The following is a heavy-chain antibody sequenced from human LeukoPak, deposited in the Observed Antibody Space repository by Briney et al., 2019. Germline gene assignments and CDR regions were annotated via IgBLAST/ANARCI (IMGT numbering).Heavy chain of an antibody. J-gene: IGHJ4*02. CDR2: INSSGGRT. Sequence: PGGSLRLSCAASGFTFSSYAMSWVRQAPGKGLEWVSSINSSGGRTYYANSVKGRFTISRDNAKNSLYLQMNSLRAEDTAVYYCVRDYENLTGSKTRFHYWGQGTLVTVSS. D-gene: IGHD3-9*01. V-gene: IGHV3-23*01. CDR3: VRDYENLTGSKTRFHY. CDR1: GFTFSSYA.